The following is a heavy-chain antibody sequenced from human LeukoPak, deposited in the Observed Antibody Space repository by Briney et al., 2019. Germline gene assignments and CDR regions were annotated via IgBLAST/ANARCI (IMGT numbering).Heavy chain of an antibody. Sequence: GGSLRLSCAASRFTFSSYVMGWVRQAPGKGLECVSAISGSGRSTYYADSVKGRFTISREDSKNTLYLQMNILRAEDTAIYYCARVSGNIQIWPQPFGDGMDVWGQGTRSPSP. CDR3: ARVSGNIQIWPQPFGDGMDV. V-gene: IGHV3-23*01. J-gene: IGHJ6*02. CDR1: RFTFSSYV. CDR2: ISGSGRST. D-gene: IGHD3-10*01.